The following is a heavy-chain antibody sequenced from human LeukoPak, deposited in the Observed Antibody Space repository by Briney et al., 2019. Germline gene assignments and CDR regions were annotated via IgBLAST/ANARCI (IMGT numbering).Heavy chain of an antibody. CDR3: ARTYCSGGTCSGADH. D-gene: IGHD2-15*01. Sequence: GGSLRLSCQASGFTFTDSALHWVRQAPGKGLGWVSVISYDSTKRYYAHSVKGRFTISRDNSRDTLFLQMDGLKAEDTAVYYCARTYCSGGTCSGADHWGQGTVVTVSS. CDR1: GFTFTDSA. V-gene: IGHV3-30*04. J-gene: IGHJ5*02. CDR2: ISYDSTKR.